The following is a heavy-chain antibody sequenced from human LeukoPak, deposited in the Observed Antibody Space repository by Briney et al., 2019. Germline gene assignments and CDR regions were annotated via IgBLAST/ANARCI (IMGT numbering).Heavy chain of an antibody. J-gene: IGHJ2*01. CDR1: AFTLSSYW. CDR3: TRWTDWYFDL. V-gene: IGHV3-7*01. D-gene: IGHD3/OR15-3a*01. CDR2: IKEDGSDK. Sequence: GGSLRLSCAAPAFTLSSYWMSWVRQAPGKGLEGVAKIKEDGSDKNDVASVKGRFTISRDNAKNTLYLQMNSLRAAETAVYYCTRWTDWYFDLWGRGTLVTVSS.